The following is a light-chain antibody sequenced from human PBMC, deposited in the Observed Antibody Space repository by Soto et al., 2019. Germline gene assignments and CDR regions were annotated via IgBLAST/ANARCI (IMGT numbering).Light chain of an antibody. CDR1: QSVTTN. V-gene: IGKV3-15*01. Sequence: EVVMTQSPATLSVSPGERVTFSCRASQSVTTNLAWYQHKPGQSPRLLIYSASTRATGIPARFSGSGSGTQFTLTISSLQSEDFAVYYCQQYNNWLWTFGQGTKGDIK. CDR2: SAS. J-gene: IGKJ1*01. CDR3: QQYNNWLWT.